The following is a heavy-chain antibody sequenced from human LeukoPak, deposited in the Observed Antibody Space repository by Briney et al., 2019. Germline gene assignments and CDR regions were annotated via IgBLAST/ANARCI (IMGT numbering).Heavy chain of an antibody. CDR3: ARGRPLWN. V-gene: IGHV4-59*11. J-gene: IGHJ4*02. CDR1: GGSISSHY. D-gene: IGHD3-3*01. CDR2: IYYSGST. Sequence: PSETLSLTCTVSGGSISSHYWSWIRQPPGKGLEWIGYIYYSGSTNYNPPLKSRVTISVDTSKNQFSLKLSSVTAADTAVYYCARGRPLWNWGQGTLVTVSS.